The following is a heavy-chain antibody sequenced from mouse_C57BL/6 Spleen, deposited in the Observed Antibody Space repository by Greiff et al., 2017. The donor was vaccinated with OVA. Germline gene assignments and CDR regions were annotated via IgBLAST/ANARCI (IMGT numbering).Heavy chain of an antibody. CDR3: ARSDSSGYFDY. D-gene: IGHD3-2*02. V-gene: IGHV1-82*01. CDR1: GYAFSSSW. Sequence: VQLQQSGPELVKPGASVKISCKASGYAFSSSWMNWVKQRPGKGLEWIGRIYPGDGDTNYNGKFKGKATLTADKSSSTAYMQLSSLTSEDSAVYFCARSDSSGYFDYWGQGTTLTVSS. J-gene: IGHJ2*01. CDR2: IYPGDGDT.